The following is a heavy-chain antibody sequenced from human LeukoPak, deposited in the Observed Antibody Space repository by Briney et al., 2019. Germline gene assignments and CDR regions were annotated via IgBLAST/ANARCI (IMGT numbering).Heavy chain of an antibody. V-gene: IGHV1-2*02. CDR1: GYTFTGYY. J-gene: IGHJ6*03. D-gene: IGHD6-19*01. CDR3: AREGDVSSGWYHYYYYYMDV. Sequence: ASVKVSCKASGYTFTGYYMHWVRQAPGQGLEWMGWINPNSGGTNYAQKFQGRVTMTRDTSISTAYMELRSLRSDDTAVYYCAREGDVSSGWYHYYYYYMDVWGKGTTVTVSS. CDR2: INPNSGGT.